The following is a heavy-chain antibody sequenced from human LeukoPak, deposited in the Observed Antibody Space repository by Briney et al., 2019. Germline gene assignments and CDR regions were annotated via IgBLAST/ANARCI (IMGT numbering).Heavy chain of an antibody. CDR2: IYYSGAT. CDR1: GGSISSSTYY. Sequence: SETLSLTCTVSGGSISSSTYYWGWVRQPPGKGLEWIGSIYYSGATYYNPSLKSRATISVDTSKNQFSLKLSSVTAADTAVYYCARAVSGSSPFDYWGQGTLVTVSS. J-gene: IGHJ4*02. CDR3: ARAVSGSSPFDY. D-gene: IGHD6-13*01. V-gene: IGHV4-39*07.